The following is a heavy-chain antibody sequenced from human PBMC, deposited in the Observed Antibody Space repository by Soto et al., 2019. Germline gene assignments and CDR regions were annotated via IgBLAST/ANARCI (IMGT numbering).Heavy chain of an antibody. D-gene: IGHD7-27*01. J-gene: IGHJ4*02. Sequence: ASETLSLTWSVSGGSISNYSWSWIRQPPGDELEWIGYIYYSGSTNYNPSLKSRVTMSLDTSKNHFSLNLRSVTAADTAVYYCARGSTNWASYFDYWGQGTLVTVSS. V-gene: IGHV4-59*01. CDR1: GGSISNYS. CDR2: IYYSGST. CDR3: ARGSTNWASYFDY.